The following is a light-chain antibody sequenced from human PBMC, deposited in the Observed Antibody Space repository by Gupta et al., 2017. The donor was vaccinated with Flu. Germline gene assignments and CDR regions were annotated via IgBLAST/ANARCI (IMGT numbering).Light chain of an antibody. V-gene: IGKV1-39*01. CDR1: QSISSY. CDR3: QQSDSTPLT. Sequence: DIQMTQSPSSLSASVGERVTITCRASQSISSYLNWYQQKPGKAPKLLIYAASSLQSGVPSRFSGSGSGTDFTLTISRLQPEDFATYYCQQSDSTPLTFGQGTKVEIK. J-gene: IGKJ1*01. CDR2: AAS.